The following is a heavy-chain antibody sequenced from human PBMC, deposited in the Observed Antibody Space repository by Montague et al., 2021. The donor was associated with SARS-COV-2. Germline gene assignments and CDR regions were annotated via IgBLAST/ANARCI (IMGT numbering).Heavy chain of an antibody. D-gene: IGHD2-15*01. CDR3: ARGPVDDNCSGGSCYSWYYYGMYV. V-gene: IGHV4-34*01. CDR2: INHSGST. J-gene: IGHJ6*02. Sequence: SETLSLTCAVYGGSFSGYYWSWIRQPPGKGLEWIGEINHSGSTNYNPSLKSRVTISVDTSKNQYSLKLSSVTAADTAVYYCARGPVDDNCSGGSCYSWYYYGMYVWGQGTTVTVSS. CDR1: GGSFSGYY.